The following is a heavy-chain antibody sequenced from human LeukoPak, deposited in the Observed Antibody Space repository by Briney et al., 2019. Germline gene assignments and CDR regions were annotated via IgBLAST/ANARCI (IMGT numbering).Heavy chain of an antibody. CDR2: IVVGSGNT. CDR3: AADKNRYYYDSSGYPGYWFDP. D-gene: IGHD3-22*01. CDR1: GFTFTSSA. V-gene: IGHV1-58*01. J-gene: IGHJ5*02. Sequence: SVKVSCKASGFTFTSSAVQWVRQARGQRLEWIGWIVVGSGNTNYAQKFQEGVTITRDMSTSTAYMELSSLRSEDTAVYYCAADKNRYYYDSSGYPGYWFDPWGQGTLVTVSS.